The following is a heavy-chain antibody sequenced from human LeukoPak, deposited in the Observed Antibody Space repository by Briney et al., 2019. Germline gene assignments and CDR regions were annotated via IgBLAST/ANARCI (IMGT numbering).Heavy chain of an antibody. Sequence: SKTLSLTCTVSGGSISSSSYYWGWIRQPPGKGLEWIGSIYYSGSTYYNPSLKSRVTISVDTSKNQFSLKLSSVTAADTAVYYCARLPRIMITFGGVNWGQGTLVTVSS. D-gene: IGHD3-16*01. V-gene: IGHV4-39*01. J-gene: IGHJ4*02. CDR2: IYYSGST. CDR3: ARLPRIMITFGGVN. CDR1: GGSISSSSYY.